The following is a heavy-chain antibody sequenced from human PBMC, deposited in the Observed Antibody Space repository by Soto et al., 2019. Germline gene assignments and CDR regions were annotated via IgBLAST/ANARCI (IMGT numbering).Heavy chain of an antibody. D-gene: IGHD2-2*01. CDR2: IIPIFGTP. CDR3: VRARPQHRYLDI. CDR1: GGTFSSYA. J-gene: IGHJ2*01. V-gene: IGHV1-69*13. Sequence: SVKVSCKASGGTFSSYAISWVRQAPGRGLEWMGDIIPIFGTPFYAQKFHGRLTITADESTATASMELGSLRAADTAVYYCVRARPQHRYLDICGRVTLVTVCS.